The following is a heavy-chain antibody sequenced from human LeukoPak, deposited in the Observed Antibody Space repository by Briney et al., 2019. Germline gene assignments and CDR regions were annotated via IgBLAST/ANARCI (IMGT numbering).Heavy chain of an antibody. V-gene: IGHV4-39*01. CDR3: ARATGRGIDY. J-gene: IGHJ4*02. CDR1: GGSIRSSYYY. CDR2: IYDSGST. D-gene: IGHD4-17*01. Sequence: PSETLSLTCTVSGGSIRSSYYYWGWIRQPPGKGLEWIGSIYDSGSTYYNPSLKSRVTISVDTSKNQFSLKLSSVTAADTAVYYCARATGRGIDYWGQGTLVTVSS.